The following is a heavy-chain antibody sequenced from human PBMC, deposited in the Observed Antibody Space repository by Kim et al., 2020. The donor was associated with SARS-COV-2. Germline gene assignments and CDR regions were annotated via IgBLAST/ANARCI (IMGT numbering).Heavy chain of an antibody. D-gene: IGHD2-2*01. CDR1: GGTFSSYA. J-gene: IGHJ4*02. CDR2: IIPIFGTA. V-gene: IGHV1-69*06. CDR3: ARERVGYCSSTSCDDY. Sequence: SVKVSCKASGGTFSSYAISWVRQAPGQGLEWMGGIIPIFGTANYAQKFQGRVTITADKSTSTAYMELSSLRSEDTAVYYCARERVGYCSSTSCDDYWGQGTLVTVSS.